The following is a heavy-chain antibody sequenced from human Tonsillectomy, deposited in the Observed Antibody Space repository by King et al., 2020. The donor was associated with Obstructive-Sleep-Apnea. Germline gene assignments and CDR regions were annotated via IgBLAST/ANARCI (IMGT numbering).Heavy chain of an antibody. CDR3: ARDSSSNYYYGMDV. CDR1: GGSISSGGYY. V-gene: IGHV4-31*03. CDR2: IYYSGST. Sequence: VQLQESGPGLVKPSQTLSLTCTVSGGSISSGGYYWSWIRQHPRKGLEWIGYIYYSGSTYYNPSLKSRVTISVDTSKNQFSLKLSSVTAADTAVYYCARDSSSNYYYGMDVWGQGTTVTVSS. J-gene: IGHJ6*02. D-gene: IGHD6-6*01.